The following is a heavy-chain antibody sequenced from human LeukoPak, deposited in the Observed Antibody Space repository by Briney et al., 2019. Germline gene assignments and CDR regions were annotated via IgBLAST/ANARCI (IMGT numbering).Heavy chain of an antibody. CDR2: ISGSGGST. Sequence: GGSLRLSCAASGFTFSSYAMSWVRQAPGKGLEWVSAISGSGGSTYYADSVKGRFTISRDNSKNTLYLQMNSLRAEGTAVYYCAKDPSEPDYYDSSGPTFDYWGQGTLVTVSS. D-gene: IGHD3-22*01. CDR1: GFTFSSYA. V-gene: IGHV3-23*01. J-gene: IGHJ4*02. CDR3: AKDPSEPDYYDSSGPTFDY.